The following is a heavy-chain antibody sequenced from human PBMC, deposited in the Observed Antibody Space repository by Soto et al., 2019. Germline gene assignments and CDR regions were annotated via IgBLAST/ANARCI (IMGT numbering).Heavy chain of an antibody. CDR3: ARDTTRMNWLDP. V-gene: IGHV1-3*01. CDR2: INVGNGNT. CDR1: GYTFTSYT. J-gene: IGHJ5*02. Sequence: ASVKVSCKASGYTFTSYTMHWVRQAPGQRLEWMGWINVGNGNTKYSQKVQGRVTITRDISASTANMELSSLKSEDTAVYYCARDTTRMNWLDPWGQGALVTVCS. D-gene: IGHD4-4*01.